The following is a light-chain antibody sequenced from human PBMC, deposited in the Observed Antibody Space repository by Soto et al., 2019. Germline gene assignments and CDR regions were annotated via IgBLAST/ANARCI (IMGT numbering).Light chain of an antibody. Sequence: DIQMTQSPSSVSASVGDRVTISCRASQDISSWLAWYQQKPGKAPKLLIYAASSLQSGVPSRYSGSGSGTDYTLTISSLQPEDFATYYCQQADSFPLTFGQGTRLEMK. J-gene: IGKJ5*01. CDR1: QDISSW. CDR2: AAS. V-gene: IGKV1-12*01. CDR3: QQADSFPLT.